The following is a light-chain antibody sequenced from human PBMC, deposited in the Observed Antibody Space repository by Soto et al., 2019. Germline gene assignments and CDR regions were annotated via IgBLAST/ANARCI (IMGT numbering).Light chain of an antibody. J-gene: IGKJ4*01. CDR1: QSVSTY. V-gene: IGKV3-11*01. Sequence: EIVLTQSPASLSLSPGERATLACRASQSVSTYLAWYQQKPGQAPRLLLHDASNRATGIPARFSGSGSGTDFTLTISSLEPEDFAVYYCQQGSAFGGGTKVEIK. CDR3: QQGSA. CDR2: DAS.